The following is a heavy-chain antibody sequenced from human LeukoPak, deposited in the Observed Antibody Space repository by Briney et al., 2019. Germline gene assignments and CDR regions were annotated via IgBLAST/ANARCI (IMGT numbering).Heavy chain of an antibody. Sequence: SETLSLTCAVYGGSFSGYYWSWIRQPPGKGLEWIGEINHSGSTNYNPSLKSRVTISVDTSKNQFSLKLSSVTAADTAVYYCARVPGYSSGWAQFDYWGQGTLVTVSS. CDR3: ARVPGYSSGWAQFDY. D-gene: IGHD6-19*01. CDR1: GGSFSGYY. V-gene: IGHV4-34*01. J-gene: IGHJ4*02. CDR2: INHSGST.